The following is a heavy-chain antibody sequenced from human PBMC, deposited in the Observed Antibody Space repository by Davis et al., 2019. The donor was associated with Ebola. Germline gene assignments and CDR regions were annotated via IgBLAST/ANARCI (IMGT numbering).Heavy chain of an antibody. CDR1: GFTFSSYW. J-gene: IGHJ4*02. CDR3: AKDPPSSSWYGFDY. V-gene: IGHV3-7*01. D-gene: IGHD6-13*01. Sequence: PGGSLRLSYAASGFTFSSYWMSWVRQAPGKGLEWVANIKQDGREKYYADSVKGRFTISRDNSKNTLYLQMNSLRAEDTAVYYCAKDPPSSSWYGFDYWGQGTLVTVSS. CDR2: IKQDGREK.